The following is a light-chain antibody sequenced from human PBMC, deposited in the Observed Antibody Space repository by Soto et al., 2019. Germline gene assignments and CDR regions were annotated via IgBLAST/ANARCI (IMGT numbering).Light chain of an antibody. CDR1: SSDVGGYNY. CDR3: SSYTSSSTLV. Sequence: QSALTQPASXXGXXXXXXXISCTGTSSDVGGYNYVSWYQQHPGKAPKLMIYGVSNRPSGVSNRFSGSKSGNTASLTISGLQAEDEADYYCSSYTSSSTLVFGGGTKLTVL. V-gene: IGLV2-14*01. J-gene: IGLJ2*01. CDR2: GVS.